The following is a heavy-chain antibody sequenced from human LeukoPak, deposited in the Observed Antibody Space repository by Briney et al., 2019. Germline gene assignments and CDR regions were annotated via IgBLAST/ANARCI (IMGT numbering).Heavy chain of an antibody. V-gene: IGHV3-7*03. J-gene: IGHJ4*02. CDR1: GFTFSSYW. CDR3: ARAPYCIGGSCRFDY. CDR2: IKQDGSEK. Sequence: PGGSLRLSCAASGFTFSSYWMSWVRQAPGGGLEWVANIKQDGSEKYYVDSVKGRFTFSRDNAKNSLYLQMNSLRAEDTAVYYCARAPYCIGGSCRFDYWGQGTLVTVSS. D-gene: IGHD2-15*01.